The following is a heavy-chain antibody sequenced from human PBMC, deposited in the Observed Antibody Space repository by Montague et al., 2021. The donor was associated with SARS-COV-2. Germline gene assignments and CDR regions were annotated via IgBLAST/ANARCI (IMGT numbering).Heavy chain of an antibody. CDR2: ISNGGRT. V-gene: IGHV4-39*01. J-gene: IGHJ5*02. Sequence: SETLSLTCSVSGGSFDSDNFFWGWIRQPPGKRLEWIGVISNGGRTFDNPSLKSRVTISVHTSRNQLSLNVKSVTAADTAVYYCARLYIQKTLVGASRRRWFDPWGQGTLVTVSS. CDR3: ARLYIQKTLVGASRRRWFDP. D-gene: IGHD1-26*01. CDR1: GGSFDSDNFF.